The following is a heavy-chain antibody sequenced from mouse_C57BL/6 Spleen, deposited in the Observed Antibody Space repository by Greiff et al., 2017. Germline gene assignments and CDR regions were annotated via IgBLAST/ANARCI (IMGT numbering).Heavy chain of an antibody. V-gene: IGHV1-52*01. CDR2: IDPSDSET. J-gene: IGHJ4*01. CDR3: ARCYYGLYAMDY. D-gene: IGHD1-2*01. Sequence: QVQLQQPGAELVRPGSSVKLSCKASGYTFTSYWMHWVKQRPIQGLEWIGNIDPSDSETHYNQKFKDKATLTVDKSSSTAYMQLSSLTSEDSAVXFCARCYYGLYAMDYWGQGTSVTVSS. CDR1: GYTFTSYW.